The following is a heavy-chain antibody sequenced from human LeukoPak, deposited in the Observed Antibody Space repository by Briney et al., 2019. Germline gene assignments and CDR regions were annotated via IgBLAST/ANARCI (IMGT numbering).Heavy chain of an antibody. Sequence: SETLSLTCTVSGGSVSSHYWSWIRQPPGKGLEWMGYTYYSGSTHYNPSLTSRVTISVDTSKNQFSLRLSSVTAADTAIYYCARGPFRGTGDGALDIWGQGTIGHRL. D-gene: IGHD1-26*01. CDR3: ARGPFRGTGDGALDI. CDR2: TYYSGST. CDR1: GGSVSSHY. J-gene: IGHJ3*02. V-gene: IGHV4-59*02.